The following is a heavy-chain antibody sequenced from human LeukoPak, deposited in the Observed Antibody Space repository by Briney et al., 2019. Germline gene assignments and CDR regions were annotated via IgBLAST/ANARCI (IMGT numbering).Heavy chain of an antibody. CDR2: ISGSGGST. CDR3: AKADPWLVHYYSDY. D-gene: IGHD6-19*01. Sequence: PGGSLRLSCAASGFTFSSSAMSWARQAPGKGLEWVSAISGSGGSTYYADSVKGRFTISRDNSKNTLYLQMNSLRAEDTAVYYCAKADPWLVHYYSDYWGQGTLVTVSS. CDR1: GFTFSSSA. J-gene: IGHJ4*02. V-gene: IGHV3-23*01.